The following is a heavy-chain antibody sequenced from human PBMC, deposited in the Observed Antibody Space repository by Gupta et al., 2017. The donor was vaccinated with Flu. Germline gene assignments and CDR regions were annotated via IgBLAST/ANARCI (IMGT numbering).Heavy chain of an antibody. D-gene: IGHD6-13*01. CDR2: IYPGDSDT. CDR1: GYSFTSYW. V-gene: IGHV5-51*03. CDR3: ARRPISSSWYYFDY. J-gene: IGHJ4*02. Sequence: EVQLVQSGAEVKKPGESLKISCKGSGYSFTSYWNGWVRQLPGKGLGWMWIIYPGDSDTRYSPSFQGQVTISADKSISTAYLQWSSLKASDTAMYYCARRPISSSWYYFDYWGQGTLVTVSS.